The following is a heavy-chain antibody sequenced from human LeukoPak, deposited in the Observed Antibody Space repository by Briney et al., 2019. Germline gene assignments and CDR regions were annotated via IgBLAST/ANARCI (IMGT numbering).Heavy chain of an antibody. CDR3: ARDSRNYYDSRGGGDEAFDI. V-gene: IGHV1-2*02. CDR1: GYTFTGYY. J-gene: IGHJ3*02. D-gene: IGHD3-22*01. CDR2: INPNSGGA. Sequence: GASVKVSCKTSGYTFTGYYIQWVRQAPGQGLEWMGWINPNSGGASYVQKFQGRVTMTSDTSISTAYMELSSLISDDTAVYYCARDSRNYYDSRGGGDEAFDIWGQGTMVTVSS.